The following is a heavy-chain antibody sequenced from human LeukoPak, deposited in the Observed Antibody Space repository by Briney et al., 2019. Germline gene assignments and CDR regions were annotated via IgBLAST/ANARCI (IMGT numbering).Heavy chain of an antibody. CDR2: INPNSGGT. CDR1: GYTFTTFG. D-gene: IGHD3-10*01. J-gene: IGHJ6*03. CDR3: ARARGVRYYMDV. V-gene: IGHV1-2*02. Sequence: ASVKVSCKASGYTFTTFGITWVRQAPGQGLEWMGWINPNSGGTNYAQKFQGRVTMTRDTSISTAYMELSRLRSDDTAVYYCARARGVRYYMDVWGKGTTVTVSS.